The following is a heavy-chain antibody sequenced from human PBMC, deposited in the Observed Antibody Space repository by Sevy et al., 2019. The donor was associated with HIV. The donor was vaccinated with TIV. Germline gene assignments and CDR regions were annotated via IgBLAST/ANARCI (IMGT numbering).Heavy chain of an antibody. Sequence: GGSLRLSCAASGFTFSTYAMSWVRQAPGKGLKWVSTISGSGGTAFYADSVKGRFTISRDNSKNTLYLQMNSLSAVDTARYFCAKDGTYCGGDCFTAVSDYYYGMDVWGQRTTVTVSS. CDR3: AKDGTYCGGDCFTAVSDYYYGMDV. J-gene: IGHJ6*02. CDR1: GFTFSTYA. V-gene: IGHV3-23*01. CDR2: ISGSGGTA. D-gene: IGHD2-21*02.